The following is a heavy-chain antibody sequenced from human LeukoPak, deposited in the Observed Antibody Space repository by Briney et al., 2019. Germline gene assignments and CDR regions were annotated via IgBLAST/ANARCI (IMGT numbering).Heavy chain of an antibody. D-gene: IGHD3-10*01. CDR2: ISGSGGST. CDR1: GFTFSSYA. CDR3: AKAMVRGVIPRATGFDS. Sequence: GGSLRLSCAASGFTFSSYAMSWVRQAPGKGLEWVSAISGSGGSTYYTDSVKGRSTISRDNSKNTLYLQMNSLRAEDTAVYYCAKAMVRGVIPRATGFDSWGQGTLITVSS. V-gene: IGHV3-23*01. J-gene: IGHJ4*02.